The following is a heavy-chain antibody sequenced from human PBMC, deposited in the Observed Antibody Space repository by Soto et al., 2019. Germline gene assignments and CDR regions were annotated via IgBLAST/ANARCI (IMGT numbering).Heavy chain of an antibody. CDR3: AAHLYCGNDCYQAALNT. CDR1: GFTFSLFA. J-gene: IGHJ3*01. D-gene: IGHD2-21*02. CDR2: ISYDGRNI. Sequence: QLVESGGGVVQPGRSLRLPCAGSGFTFSLFAMHWVRQAPGKGLEWVTVISYDGRNIYYADSVMGRFTISRDNSKNTVYLQMNNLRSEDTAVYYCAAHLYCGNDCYQAALNTWGHGTVVTVSS. V-gene: IGHV3-30-3*01.